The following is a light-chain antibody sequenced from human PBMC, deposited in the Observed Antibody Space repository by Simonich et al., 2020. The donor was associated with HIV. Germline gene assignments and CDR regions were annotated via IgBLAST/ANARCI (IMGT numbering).Light chain of an antibody. CDR1: QSLLHSNGYNY. Sequence: DIVMTQSPLSLPVTPGEPASISCRSSQSLLHSNGYNYLDWFLQKPGQSPQLLIYLGSNRASGVPDRISGRGSGTDFTLKISRVEAEDVGVHYCMQALQTPMYTFGQWTKLEIK. CDR2: LGS. V-gene: IGKV2-28*01. J-gene: IGKJ2*01. CDR3: MQALQTPMYT.